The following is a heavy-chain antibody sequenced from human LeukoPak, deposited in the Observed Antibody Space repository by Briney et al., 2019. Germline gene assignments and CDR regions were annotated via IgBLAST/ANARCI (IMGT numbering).Heavy chain of an antibody. D-gene: IGHD1-26*01. CDR2: IYSSGST. CDR3: ARARGGSGSYGHFDY. J-gene: IGHJ4*02. V-gene: IGHV4-4*07. Sequence: SETLSLTCTVSGASLSSYYGTWIRQPAGEGLEWIGRIYSSGSTNYKPSLTSRVTMSLDQSKNQFSLRLSSVTAADTAVYYCARARGGSGSYGHFDYWGQGTLVTVSS. CDR1: GASLSSYY.